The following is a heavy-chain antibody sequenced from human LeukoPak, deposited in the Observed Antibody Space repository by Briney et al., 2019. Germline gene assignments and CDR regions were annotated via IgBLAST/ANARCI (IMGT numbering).Heavy chain of an antibody. V-gene: IGHV3-30*18. Sequence: GGSLRLSCAASGFTFSSYGMHWVRQAPGKGLEWVAVISYDGSNKYYADSVKGRFTISRDNSKNTLYLQMNSLRAEDTAVYYCAKLLIVGATTDYWGQGTLVTVSS. CDR1: GFTFSSYG. D-gene: IGHD1-26*01. CDR3: AKLLIVGATTDY. J-gene: IGHJ4*02. CDR2: ISYDGSNK.